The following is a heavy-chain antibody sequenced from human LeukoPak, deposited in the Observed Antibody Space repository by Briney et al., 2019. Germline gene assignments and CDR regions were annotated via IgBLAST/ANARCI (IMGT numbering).Heavy chain of an antibody. D-gene: IGHD3-16*01. V-gene: IGHV3-43*02. CDR3: AKDPFGGTSMAGFDC. CDR2: ISRDGGGT. Sequence: GGSLRLSCAASGFTFSSFGMSWVRHAPGKGLEWVSLISRDGGGTDNADSVKGRFTISRDNSKNSLYLQMNSLITEDTALYYCAKDPFGGTSMAGFDCWGQGTLVTVSS. J-gene: IGHJ4*02. CDR1: GFTFSSFG.